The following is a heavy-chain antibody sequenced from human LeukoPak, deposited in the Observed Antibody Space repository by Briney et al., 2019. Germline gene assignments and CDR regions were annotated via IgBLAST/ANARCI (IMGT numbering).Heavy chain of an antibody. CDR3: AKGYYDYVWGSYYFYY. D-gene: IGHD3-16*01. CDR1: GFTFSSYA. V-gene: IGHV3-23*01. J-gene: IGHJ4*02. CDR2: ISGSGGST. Sequence: PGGSLRLSCAASGFTFSSYAMSWVRQAPGKGLEWVSAISGSGGSTYCADSVKGRFTISRDNARDSLYLQMNSLRAEDTGVYYCAKGYYDYVWGSYYFYYCGQGTLVTVSS.